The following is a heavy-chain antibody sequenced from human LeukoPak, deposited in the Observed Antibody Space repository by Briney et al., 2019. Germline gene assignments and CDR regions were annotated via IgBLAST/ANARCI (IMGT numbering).Heavy chain of an antibody. V-gene: IGHV4-59*01. CDR1: GGSISSYY. CDR2: IYYSGST. J-gene: IGHJ6*03. D-gene: IGHD5-12*01. Sequence: SETLSLTCTVSGGSISSYYWSWIRQPPGKGLEWIGYIYYSGSTNYNPSLKSRVTISVDTSKNQFSLKLSSVTAADTAVYYCASSSAPYGGYAAYYYYYYMDVWGKGTTVTISS. CDR3: ASSSAPYGGYAAYYYYYYMDV.